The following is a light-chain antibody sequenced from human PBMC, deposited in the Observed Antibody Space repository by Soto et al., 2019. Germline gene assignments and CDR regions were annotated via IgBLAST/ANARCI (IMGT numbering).Light chain of an antibody. CDR1: QSISTY. CDR3: QQSYSMPIT. CDR2: AAS. Sequence: DFQMTQSPSSLSASIGDRVTITCRASQSISTYLNWYRQKPGKAPEXLIYAASSLQSGVPSRFSGRGSGTDVTLTISSLQPEDFATYYCQQSYSMPITFGQGTRLEIK. V-gene: IGKV1-39*01. J-gene: IGKJ5*01.